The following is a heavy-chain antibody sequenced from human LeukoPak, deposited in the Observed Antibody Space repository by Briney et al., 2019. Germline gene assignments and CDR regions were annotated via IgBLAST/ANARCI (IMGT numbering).Heavy chain of an antibody. CDR1: GFTFSSYW. Sequence: PGGSLRLSCAASGFTFSSYWMSWVRQAPGKGLEWVANIKQDGSEKYYVDSVKGRFTISRDNAKNSLHLQMNSLRAEDTAVYYCARVSSSWTNYFDYWGQGTLVTVSS. CDR3: ARVSSSWTNYFDY. CDR2: IKQDGSEK. J-gene: IGHJ4*02. D-gene: IGHD6-13*01. V-gene: IGHV3-7*01.